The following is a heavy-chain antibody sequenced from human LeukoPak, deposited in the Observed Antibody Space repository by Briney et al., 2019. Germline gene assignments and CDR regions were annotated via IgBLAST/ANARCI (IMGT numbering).Heavy chain of an antibody. J-gene: IGHJ4*02. Sequence: GGSLRLSCAASGFTFSSYSMNWVRQAPGEGLEWVSSISSSSSYIYYADSVKGRFTISRDNAKNSLYLQMNSLRAEDTAVYYCARDVAVAGDYWGQGTLVTVSS. D-gene: IGHD6-19*01. CDR2: ISSSSSYI. CDR1: GFTFSSYS. CDR3: ARDVAVAGDY. V-gene: IGHV3-21*01.